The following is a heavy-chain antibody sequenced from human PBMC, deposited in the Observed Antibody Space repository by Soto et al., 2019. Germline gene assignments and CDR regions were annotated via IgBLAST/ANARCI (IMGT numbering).Heavy chain of an antibody. CDR1: GYTFTGYY. Sequence: ASVKVSCKASGYTFTGYYMHWVRQAPGQGLEWMGWINPNSGGTNYAQKFQGRVTMTRDTSISTAYMELSRLRSDDTAVYYCARGGIAAAGTDNWFDPRGQGTLVTVSS. J-gene: IGHJ5*02. CDR3: ARGGIAAAGTDNWFDP. CDR2: INPNSGGT. V-gene: IGHV1-2*02. D-gene: IGHD6-13*01.